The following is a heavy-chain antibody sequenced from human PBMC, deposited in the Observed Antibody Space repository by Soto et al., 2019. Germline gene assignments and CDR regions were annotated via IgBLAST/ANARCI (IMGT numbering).Heavy chain of an antibody. CDR2: ISSSSSTI. J-gene: IGHJ6*02. Sequence: HPGGSLRLSCAASGFTFSSYSMNWVRQAPGKGLEWVSYISSSSSTIYYADSVKGRFTISRDNAKNSLYLQMNSLRDEDTAVYYCAKDMTTVTTVYYYFYGMDVWGQGTTVIVSS. CDR3: AKDMTTVTTVYYYFYGMDV. D-gene: IGHD4-17*01. V-gene: IGHV3-48*02. CDR1: GFTFSSYS.